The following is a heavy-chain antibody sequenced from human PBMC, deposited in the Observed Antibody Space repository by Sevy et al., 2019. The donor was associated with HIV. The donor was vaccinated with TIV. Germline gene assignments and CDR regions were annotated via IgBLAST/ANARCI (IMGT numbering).Heavy chain of an antibody. CDR1: GYSLRKLS. CDR3: ATVGLGYYSGSSYYQGDWFDP. CDR2: LDPGNGEI. Sequence: ASVKVSCKVCGYSLRKLSMHWVRQAPGKGLEWMGSLDPGNGEITYAQTLQGRVTMTEDTSTDMAYMELSSLTSEDTATYYCATVGLGYYSGSSYYQGDWFDPWGQGTLVTVSS. V-gene: IGHV1-24*01. D-gene: IGHD2-15*01. J-gene: IGHJ5*02.